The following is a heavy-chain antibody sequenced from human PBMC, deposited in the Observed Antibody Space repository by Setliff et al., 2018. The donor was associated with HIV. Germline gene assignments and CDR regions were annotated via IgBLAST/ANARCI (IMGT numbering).Heavy chain of an antibody. D-gene: IGHD3-22*01. V-gene: IGHV4-39*07. J-gene: IGHJ4*02. CDR2: IFYSGST. Sequence: LSLTCTVSGGSITSSTYYWDWIRQPPGKGLEWIGSIFYSGSTYYNPSVKSRVTISIDTSKNQFSLRLSSVTAADTAVYYCARDHKYYYDSSGLDYWGQGALVTVSS. CDR1: GGSITSSTYY. CDR3: ARDHKYYYDSSGLDY.